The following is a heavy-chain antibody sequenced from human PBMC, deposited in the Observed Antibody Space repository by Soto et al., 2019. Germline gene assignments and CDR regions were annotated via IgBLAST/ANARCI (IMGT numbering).Heavy chain of an antibody. CDR1: GFTFSSYA. CDR2: IGGSGAST. V-gene: IGHV3-23*01. Sequence: ELQLLESGGDLVQPGGSLRLSCEASGFTFSSYAMSWVRQAPGKGLEWVSGIGGSGASTYYADSVKGRFTISRDNSKNALHMQMNTRRAEATALYYGAGELSRTVATRMLQYWGKGTLVTVSS. CDR3: AGELSRTVATRMLQY. D-gene: IGHD5-12*01. J-gene: IGHJ4*02.